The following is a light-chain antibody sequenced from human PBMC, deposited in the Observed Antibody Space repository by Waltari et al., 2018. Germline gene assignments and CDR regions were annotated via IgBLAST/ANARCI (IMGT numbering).Light chain of an antibody. CDR2: SNN. CDR3: AAWDDSLNGPV. V-gene: IGLV1-44*01. CDR1: RSNIASNT. J-gene: IGLJ2*01. Sequence: QSVLTQPPSASGTPGQRVTISCSVSRSNIASNTVNRYQQHPGTAPKFPIYSNNQRPSGVPDRFSGSKSGTSASLAISGLQSEDEADYYCAAWDDSLNGPVFGGGTKLTVL.